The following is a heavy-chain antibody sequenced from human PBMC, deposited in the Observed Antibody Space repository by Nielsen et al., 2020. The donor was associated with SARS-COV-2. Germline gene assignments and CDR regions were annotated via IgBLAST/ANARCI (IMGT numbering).Heavy chain of an antibody. Sequence: GESLKISCAASGFTFSSYGMHWVRQAPGKGLEWVAVIWYDGSNKYYADSVKGRFTISRDNSKNTLCLQMNSLRAEDTAVYYCARDLRTMIVVVTYAFDIWGQGTMVTVSS. V-gene: IGHV3-33*01. CDR1: GFTFSSYG. CDR2: IWYDGSNK. CDR3: ARDLRTMIVVVTYAFDI. D-gene: IGHD3-22*01. J-gene: IGHJ3*02.